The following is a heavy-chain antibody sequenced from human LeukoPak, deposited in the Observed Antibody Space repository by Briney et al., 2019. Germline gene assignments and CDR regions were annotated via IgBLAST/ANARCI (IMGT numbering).Heavy chain of an antibody. CDR3: AREGVDIVVVPAAHDAFDI. V-gene: IGHV1-2*02. CDR2: INPNSGGT. J-gene: IGHJ3*02. Sequence: ASVKVSCKASGYTFTGYYMHWVRQAPGQGLEWIVWINPNSGGTNYAQKFQGRVTMTRDTSISTAYMELSRLRSDDTAVYYCAREGVDIVVVPAAHDAFDIWGQGTMVTVSS. D-gene: IGHD2-2*01. CDR1: GYTFTGYY.